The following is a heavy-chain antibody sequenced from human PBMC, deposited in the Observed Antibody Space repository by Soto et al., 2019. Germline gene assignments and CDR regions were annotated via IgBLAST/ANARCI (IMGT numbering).Heavy chain of an antibody. J-gene: IGHJ4*02. D-gene: IGHD3-10*01. CDR3: ARRGYGSGSYFDY. CDR1: GGSISSYY. CDR2: IYYSGST. V-gene: IGHV4-59*08. Sequence: PSETLSLTCTVSGGSISSYYWSWIRQPPGKGLEWIGYIYYSGSTNYNPSLKSRVTISVDTSKNQFSLKLSSVTAADTAVYYCARRGYGSGSYFDYWGQGTLVTVSS.